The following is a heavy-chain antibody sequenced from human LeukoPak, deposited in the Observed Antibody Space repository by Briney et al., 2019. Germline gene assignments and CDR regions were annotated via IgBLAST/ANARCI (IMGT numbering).Heavy chain of an antibody. V-gene: IGHV3-23*01. J-gene: IGHJ4*02. CDR3: TKDRLDYGSGNFDY. Sequence: PGGSLRLSCAASGFTVSSIHMSWVRQAPGKGLEWVSVISGSGGSTNYADSVKGRFTISRDNSKNTLYLQMNSLRAEDTAVYYCTKDRLDYGSGNFDYWGQGTLVTVSS. CDR2: ISGSGGST. CDR1: GFTVSSIH. D-gene: IGHD3-10*01.